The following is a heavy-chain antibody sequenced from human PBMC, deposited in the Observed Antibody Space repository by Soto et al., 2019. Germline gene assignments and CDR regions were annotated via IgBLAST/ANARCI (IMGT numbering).Heavy chain of an antibody. Sequence: QVQLQESGPGLVKPSQTLSLTCTVSGGSISSGGYYWSWIRQHPGKGLEWIGYIYYSGSTYYNPSLKSRVTISVDTSKNQFSLKLSSVTAADTAVYYCARLLGYCSSTGCYAPGTNWFDPWGQGTLVTVSS. CDR1: GGSISSGGYY. V-gene: IGHV4-31*03. CDR2: IYYSGST. CDR3: ARLLGYCSSTGCYAPGTNWFDP. D-gene: IGHD2-2*01. J-gene: IGHJ5*02.